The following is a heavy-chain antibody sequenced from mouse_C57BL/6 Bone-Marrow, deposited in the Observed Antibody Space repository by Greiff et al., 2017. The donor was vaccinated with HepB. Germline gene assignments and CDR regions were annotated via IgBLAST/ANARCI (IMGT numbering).Heavy chain of an antibody. CDR3: AREGSLGYFDY. CDR2: IYPGSGNT. D-gene: IGHD4-1*01. V-gene: IGHV1-76*01. Sequence: QVQLKESGAELVRPGASVKLSCKASGYTFTDYYINWVKQRPGQGLEWIARIYPGSGNTYYNEKFKGKATLTAEKSSSTAYMQLSSLTSEDSAVYFCAREGSLGYFDYWGQGTTLTVSS. CDR1: GYTFTDYY. J-gene: IGHJ2*01.